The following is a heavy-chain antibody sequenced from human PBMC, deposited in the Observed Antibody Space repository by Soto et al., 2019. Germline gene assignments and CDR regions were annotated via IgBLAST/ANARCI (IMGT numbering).Heavy chain of an antibody. CDR1: GGYISSGGYY. V-gene: IGHV4-31*03. CDR3: ASGGGDYYYGMDV. CDR2: IYYSGST. D-gene: IGHD3-10*01. Sequence: SETLSLTCTVSGGYISSGGYYWSWIRQHPGKGLEWIGYIYYSGSTYYNPSLKSRVTISVDTSKNQFSLKLSSVTAADTAVYYCASGGGDYYYGMDVWGQGTTVTVSS. J-gene: IGHJ6*02.